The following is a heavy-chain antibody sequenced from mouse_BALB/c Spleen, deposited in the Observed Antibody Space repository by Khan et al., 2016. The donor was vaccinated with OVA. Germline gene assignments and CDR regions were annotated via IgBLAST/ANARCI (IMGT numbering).Heavy chain of an antibody. J-gene: IGHJ3*01. D-gene: IGHD1-1*01. CDR3: ARLAYYYDSEGFAY. V-gene: IGHV5-6*01. CDR2: ISTGGHYT. CDR1: GFTFSTYG. Sequence: EVELVESGGDLVEPGGSLKLSCAASGFTFSTYGMSWVRQTPDKRLEWVATISTGGHYTYYPDSVRGRFTISRDNAKNTLYLQMTSLKSEVTAMFYCARLAYYYDSEGFAYWGQGTLVTVSA.